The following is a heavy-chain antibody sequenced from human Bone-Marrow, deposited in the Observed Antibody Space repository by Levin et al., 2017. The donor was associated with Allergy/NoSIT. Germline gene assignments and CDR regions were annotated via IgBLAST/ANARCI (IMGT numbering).Heavy chain of an antibody. CDR3: ARSFQLYTTSSYDGFDI. V-gene: IGHV3-48*03. D-gene: IGHD6-6*01. J-gene: IGHJ3*02. CDR2: ISSSGPTK. Sequence: GGSLRLSCAASGFTFRSYEMNWVRQAPGKGLEWVSYISSSGPTKFYADAVEGRFTISRDNAKNALYLQMNSLRAEDTAVYYCARSFQLYTTSSYDGFDIWGQGTTVTVSS. CDR1: GFTFRSYE.